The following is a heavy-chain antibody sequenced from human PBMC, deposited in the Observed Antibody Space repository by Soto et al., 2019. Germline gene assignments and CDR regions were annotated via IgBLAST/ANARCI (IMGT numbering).Heavy chain of an antibody. V-gene: IGHV1-18*04. CDR1: GYTFTSYG. CDR2: ISAYNGNT. Sequence: QVQLVQSGAEVKKPGSSVKVSCKASGYTFTSYGISWVRQAPGQGLEWMGWISAYNGNTNYAQKLQGRVTMTPDTYTSTAYMELRSLRSDDTAVYYCARDQPSLSYYYYGMDVWGQGTTVTVSS. CDR3: ARDQPSLSYYYYGMDV. J-gene: IGHJ6*02.